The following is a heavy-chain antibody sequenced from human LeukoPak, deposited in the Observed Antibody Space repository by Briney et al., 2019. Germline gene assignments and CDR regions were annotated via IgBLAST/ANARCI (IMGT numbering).Heavy chain of an antibody. CDR2: INHSGST. Sequence: PSETLSLTCAVYGGSFSGYYWSWIRQPPGKGLEWIGEINHSGSTNYNPSLKSRVTISVDTSKNQFSLKLSSVTAADTAVYYCARLGVPAAMDYWGQGTLVTVSS. CDR3: ARLGVPAAMDY. J-gene: IGHJ4*02. V-gene: IGHV4-34*01. CDR1: GGSFSGYY. D-gene: IGHD2-2*01.